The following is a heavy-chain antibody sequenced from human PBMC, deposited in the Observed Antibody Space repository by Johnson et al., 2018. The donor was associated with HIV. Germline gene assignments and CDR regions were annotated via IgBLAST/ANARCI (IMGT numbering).Heavy chain of an antibody. CDR3: ARDGVYSSPWDALDI. Sequence: HVQLVESGGGVVQPGGSLRLSCAASGFTFSSYGMHWVRQAPGKGLEWVAFIRYDGSNEYYADSVKGRFTISRDNSKNTLYLQMSSLRAEDTAVYYCARDGVYSSPWDALDIWGHGTMVTVSS. V-gene: IGHV3-30*02. CDR2: IRYDGSNE. J-gene: IGHJ3*02. D-gene: IGHD6-13*01. CDR1: GFTFSSYG.